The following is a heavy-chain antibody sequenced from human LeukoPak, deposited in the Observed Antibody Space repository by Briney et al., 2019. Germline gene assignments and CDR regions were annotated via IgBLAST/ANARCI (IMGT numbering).Heavy chain of an antibody. J-gene: IGHJ4*02. V-gene: IGHV3-30-3*01. Sequence: GRSLRLSCAASGFTFSSYAMHWVRQAPGKGLEWVAVISYDGSNKYYADSVKGRFTISRDDSKNTLYLQMNSLRAEDTAVYYCAAWTIAAAGTDYWGQGTLVTVSS. D-gene: IGHD6-13*01. CDR1: GFTFSSYA. CDR3: AAWTIAAAGTDY. CDR2: ISYDGSNK.